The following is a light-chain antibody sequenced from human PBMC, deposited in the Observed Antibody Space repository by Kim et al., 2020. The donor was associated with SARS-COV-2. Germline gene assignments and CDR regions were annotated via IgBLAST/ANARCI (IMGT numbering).Light chain of an antibody. CDR2: DVS. CDR1: SRDVGGYIH. CDR3: SSFTTIGTWV. Sequence: GQSSPISWTGTSRDVGGYIHVSWYQQHPGKAPKLIIYDVSKRPSGASDRFSGSKSANTASLTISGLQAEDEAEYYCSSFTTIGTWVFGGGTQLTVL. J-gene: IGLJ3*02. V-gene: IGLV2-14*04.